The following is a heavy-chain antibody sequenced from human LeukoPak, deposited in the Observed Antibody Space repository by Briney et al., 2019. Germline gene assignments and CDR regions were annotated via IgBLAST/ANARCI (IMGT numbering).Heavy chain of an antibody. Sequence: GGSLRLSCAASGFTFSSYWMHWVRQAPGKGRVWVSRINSDGSSTGYADSVKGRFTISRDTAKNTLYLQMNSLRAEDTAVYYCARVHPKHGGYWGQGTLVTVSS. D-gene: IGHD3-10*01. CDR1: GFTFSSYW. V-gene: IGHV3-74*01. J-gene: IGHJ4*02. CDR3: ARVHPKHGGY. CDR2: INSDGSST.